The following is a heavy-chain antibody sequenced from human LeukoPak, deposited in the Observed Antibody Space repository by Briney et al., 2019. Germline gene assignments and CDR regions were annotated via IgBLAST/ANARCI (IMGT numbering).Heavy chain of an antibody. J-gene: IGHJ4*02. V-gene: IGHV3-30*04. CDR3: AKDGDYDIFTGYIDY. CDR1: GFTFSSYA. Sequence: GGSLRLSCAASGFTFSSYAMRWVRQAPGKGLEWVAVISYDGSNKYYADSVKGRFTISRDNSKNTLSLQMNSLRAEDTAMFYCAKDGDYDIFTGYIDYWGQGTLVTVSS. CDR2: ISYDGSNK. D-gene: IGHD3-9*01.